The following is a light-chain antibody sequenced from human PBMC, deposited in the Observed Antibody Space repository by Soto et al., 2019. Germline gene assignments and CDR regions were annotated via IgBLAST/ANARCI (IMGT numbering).Light chain of an antibody. Sequence: DVVMTQSPLSLPVTLGQPASISCKSTQGLVYSDGNIYLNWFHQRPGQSPRRLIHKISDRDSGVADRFSGSGPGTDFTLEISRVEAEDVGIYYCMQGKRWPFTFGQGTKLEIK. CDR2: KIS. V-gene: IGKV2-30*01. CDR3: MQGKRWPFT. J-gene: IGKJ2*01. CDR1: QGLVYSDGNIY.